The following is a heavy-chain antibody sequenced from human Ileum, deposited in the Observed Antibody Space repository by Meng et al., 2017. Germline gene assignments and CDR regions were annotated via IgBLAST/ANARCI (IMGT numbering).Heavy chain of an antibody. CDR3: ARDTVGTTLGDY. Sequence: QVQLVQAGAEVKKPGASVKVSCKASGYIFTRYGIGWVRQAPGQGLEWMGWISAYSGNTKYAQKLQGRVTMTTDTSTSTAYMELRNLRSDDTAVYYCARDTVGTTLGDYWGQEPWSPSP. D-gene: IGHD4-23*01. CDR2: ISAYSGNT. V-gene: IGHV1-18*01. CDR1: GYIFTRYG. J-gene: IGHJ4*01.